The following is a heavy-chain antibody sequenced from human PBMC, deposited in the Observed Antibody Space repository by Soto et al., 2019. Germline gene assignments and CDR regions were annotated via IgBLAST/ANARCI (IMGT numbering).Heavy chain of an antibody. J-gene: IGHJ4*02. D-gene: IGHD6-19*01. V-gene: IGHV4-39*02. CDR3: AITTPIEVAGPDY. CDR1: GDSISGSPYH. CDR2: IDDGAKV. Sequence: SETLSLTCTVSGDSISGSPYHWGWIRQPPGKGLEWIGSIDDGAKVYYNPSLSGRATLFVDTSKNRFSLSLNSVTAADTAVYYCAITTPIEVAGPDYWGQGTLVTVSS.